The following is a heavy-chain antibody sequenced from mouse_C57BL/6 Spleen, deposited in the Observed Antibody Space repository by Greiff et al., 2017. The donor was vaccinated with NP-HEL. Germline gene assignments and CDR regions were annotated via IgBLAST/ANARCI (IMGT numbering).Heavy chain of an antibody. J-gene: IGHJ4*01. CDR2: IHPSDSDT. CDR3: ATTMKVYYAMDY. CDR1: GYTFTSYW. Sequence: QVQLQQPGAELVKPGASVKVSCKASGYTFTSYWMHWVKQRPGQGLEWIGRIHPSDSDTNYNQKFKGKATLTVDKSSSTADMQLSSLTSEDSAVYYCATTMKVYYAMDYWGQGTSVTVSS. V-gene: IGHV1-74*01. D-gene: IGHD2-3*01.